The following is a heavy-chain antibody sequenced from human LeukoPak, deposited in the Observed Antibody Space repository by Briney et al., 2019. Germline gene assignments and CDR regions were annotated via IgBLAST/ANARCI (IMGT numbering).Heavy chain of an antibody. D-gene: IGHD1-26*01. CDR3: VLGSGSYLRGFGAFDI. CDR1: GYTFTSYG. CDR2: ISAYNGNT. J-gene: IGHJ3*02. V-gene: IGHV1-18*01. Sequence: ASVKVSCKASGYTFTSYGISWVQQAPGQGLEWMGWISAYNGNTNYAQKLQGRVTMTTDTSTSTAYMELRSLRSDDTAVYYCVLGSGSYLRGFGAFDIWGQGTMVTVSS.